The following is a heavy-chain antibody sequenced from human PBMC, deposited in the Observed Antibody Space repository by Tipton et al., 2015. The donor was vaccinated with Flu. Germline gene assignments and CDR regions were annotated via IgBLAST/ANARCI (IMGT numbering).Heavy chain of an antibody. V-gene: IGHV3-48*04. Sequence: SLRLSCAASGFTFGSYSMNWVRQTPGKGLEWISYITSSSDSIYYADSVKGRFTISRDNAKNSLYLQMNSLRAEDTAVYYCARATYVVGAAINYWGQGTLVTVSS. CDR3: ARATYVVGAAINY. D-gene: IGHD2-2*01. CDR1: GFTFGSYS. J-gene: IGHJ4*02. CDR2: ITSSSDSI.